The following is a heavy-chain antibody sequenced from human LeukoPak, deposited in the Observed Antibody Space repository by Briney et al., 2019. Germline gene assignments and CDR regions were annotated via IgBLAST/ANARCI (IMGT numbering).Heavy chain of an antibody. D-gene: IGHD3-22*01. J-gene: IGHJ3*02. CDR3: ARDVVADYYDSSGYYSDAFDI. CDR2: IYYSGST. Sequence: SQTLSLTCTVSGGSISSGDYYWSWIRQPPGKGLEWIGYIYYSGSTYYNPSLKSRVTISVDTSKNQFSLKLSSVTAADTAVYYCARDVVADYYDSSGYYSDAFDIWGQGTMVTVSS. CDR1: GGSISSGDYY. V-gene: IGHV4-30-4*01.